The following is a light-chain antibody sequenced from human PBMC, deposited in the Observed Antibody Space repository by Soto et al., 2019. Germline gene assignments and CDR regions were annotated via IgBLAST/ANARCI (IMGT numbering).Light chain of an antibody. Sequence: DIVMTQSPDSLAVSLGERATINCKSNQSVFSNSKNRNHLAWYQRRPGQAPRLLIYGSSTRATGVPPRFSSSASGTEFTLTISSLQSEDFGVYYCQQYNDWPRTFGQGTRLEIK. CDR3: QQYNDWPRT. J-gene: IGKJ5*01. CDR1: QSVFSNSKNRNH. CDR2: GSS. V-gene: IGKV4-1*01.